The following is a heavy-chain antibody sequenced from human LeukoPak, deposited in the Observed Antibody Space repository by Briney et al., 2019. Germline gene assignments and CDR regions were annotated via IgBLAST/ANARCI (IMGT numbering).Heavy chain of an antibody. CDR3: ARVSTEGFYDSSGYYYVYNWFDP. Sequence: SETLSLTCTVSGGSISSSSYYWGWIRQPPGKGLEWIGSIYYSGSTYYNPSLKSRVTISVDTSKNQFSLKLSSVTAADTAVYYCARVSTEGFYDSSGYYYVYNWFDPWGQGTLVTVSS. D-gene: IGHD3-22*01. CDR1: GGSISSSSYY. V-gene: IGHV4-39*07. J-gene: IGHJ5*02. CDR2: IYYSGST.